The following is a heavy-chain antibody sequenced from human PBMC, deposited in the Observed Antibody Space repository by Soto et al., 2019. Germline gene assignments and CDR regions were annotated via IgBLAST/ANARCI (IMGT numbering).Heavy chain of an antibody. CDR3: ARLRIVVVPGDYYYYGMDV. J-gene: IGHJ6*02. D-gene: IGHD2-2*01. CDR2: IDPSDSYT. V-gene: IGHV5-10-1*01. Sequence: GESLQISCKGSGYSFTSYWISWVRQMPGKGLEWMGRIDPSDSYTNYSPSFQGHVTISADKSISTAYLQWSSLKASDTAMYYCARLRIVVVPGDYYYYGMDVWGQGTTVTVS. CDR1: GYSFTSYW.